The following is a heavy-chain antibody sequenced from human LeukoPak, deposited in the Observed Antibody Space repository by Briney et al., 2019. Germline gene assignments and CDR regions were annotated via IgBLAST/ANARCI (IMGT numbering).Heavy chain of an antibody. D-gene: IGHD2-15*01. J-gene: IGHJ6*02. CDR3: ARDCRGGGGSCYPGGDYYYGMDV. Sequence: ASVKVSCKASGHTFTSYGISWVRQAPGQGLEWMGWISAYNGNTNYAQKLQGRVTMTTDTSTSTAYMELRSLRSDDTAVYYCARDCRGGGGSCYPGGDYYYGMDVWGQGTTVTVSS. CDR2: ISAYNGNT. V-gene: IGHV1-18*01. CDR1: GHTFTSYG.